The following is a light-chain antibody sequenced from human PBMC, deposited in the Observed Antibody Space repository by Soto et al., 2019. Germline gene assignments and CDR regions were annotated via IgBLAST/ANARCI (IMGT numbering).Light chain of an antibody. V-gene: IGKV1-5*01. J-gene: IGKJ5*01. Sequence: DIQMTQSPSTLSASVGDRVTITCRASQSVTRKLAWYQQKPGKAPKLLIFDASTLKSGVPSRFSGSGSATEFTLTISSLQPDDFATYYCQHYKSYSFSFGQGTRLEIK. CDR3: QHYKSYSFS. CDR1: QSVTRK. CDR2: DAS.